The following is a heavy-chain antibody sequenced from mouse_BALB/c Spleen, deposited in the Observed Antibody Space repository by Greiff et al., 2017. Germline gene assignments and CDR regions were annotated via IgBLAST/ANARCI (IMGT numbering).Heavy chain of an antibody. CDR2: IRNKANGYTT. V-gene: IGHV7-3*02. CDR1: GFTFTDYY. CDR3: ARIYGNYGWFAY. Sequence: EVMLVESGGGLVQPGGSLRLSCATSGFTFTDYYMSWVRQPPGKALEWLGFIRNKANGYTTEYSASVKGRFTISRDNSQSILYLQMNTLRAEDSATYYCARIYGNYGWFAYWGQGTLVTVSA. D-gene: IGHD2-1*01. J-gene: IGHJ3*01.